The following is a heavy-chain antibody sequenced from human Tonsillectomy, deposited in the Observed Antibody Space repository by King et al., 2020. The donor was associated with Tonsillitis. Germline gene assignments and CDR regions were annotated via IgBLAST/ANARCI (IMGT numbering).Heavy chain of an antibody. Sequence: QLQESGPGLVKPSQTLSLTCTVSGGSISRGDYYWSWIRQPPGKGLEWIGYIENSGSSYYNPSLKSRITISLDMSKNHFSLKLSSVTAADTAVYYCARGDYYGSESYYPYMDVGGKGTTVTVSS. CDR1: GGSISRGDYY. CDR3: ARGDYYGSESYYPYMDV. V-gene: IGHV4-30-4*01. J-gene: IGHJ6*03. CDR2: IENSGSS. D-gene: IGHD3-10*01.